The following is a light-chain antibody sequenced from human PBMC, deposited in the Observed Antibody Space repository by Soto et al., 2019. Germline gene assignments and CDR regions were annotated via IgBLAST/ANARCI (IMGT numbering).Light chain of an antibody. CDR2: DAI. Sequence: DKLMSQSPATLSVSPGERVTHACRASQNIHNHMSWFLQKPGQTPRLLIYDAIIRAPDVPARFSGSWSGTEFTLTINSLQSEDFAVYYRQQYDAWPLTFGGGTKVEIK. J-gene: IGKJ4*01. CDR3: QQYDAWPLT. V-gene: IGKV3-15*01. CDR1: QNIHNH.